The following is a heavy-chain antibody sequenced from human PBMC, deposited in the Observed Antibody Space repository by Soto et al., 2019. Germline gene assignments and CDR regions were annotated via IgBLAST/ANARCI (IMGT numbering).Heavy chain of an antibody. CDR1: GFTFSSYG. Sequence: QVQLVESGGGVVQPGRSLRLSCAASGFTFSSYGMHWVRQPPGKGLEWVAVISSDGSNKYYADSVKGRFTISRDNSKNTLYLQMNSLRAEDTAVYYCVGGYYFGDYWGQGTLVTVSS. CDR2: ISSDGSNK. D-gene: IGHD3-22*01. CDR3: VGGYYFGDY. J-gene: IGHJ4*02. V-gene: IGHV3-30*03.